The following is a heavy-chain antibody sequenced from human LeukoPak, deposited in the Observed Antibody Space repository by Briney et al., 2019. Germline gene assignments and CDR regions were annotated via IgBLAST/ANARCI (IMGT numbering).Heavy chain of an antibody. J-gene: IGHJ4*02. Sequence: GGSLRLSCAASGFTVSSNYMSWVRQAPGKGLVWVSRINRDGSSTSYAASVKRRFTISRDNTKNTLHLQMNSLRAEDTAVYYCARGGTSERIWFGELPDYWGQGTLVTVSS. D-gene: IGHD3-10*01. CDR3: ARGGTSERIWFGELPDY. CDR2: INRDGSST. CDR1: GFTVSSNY. V-gene: IGHV3-74*01.